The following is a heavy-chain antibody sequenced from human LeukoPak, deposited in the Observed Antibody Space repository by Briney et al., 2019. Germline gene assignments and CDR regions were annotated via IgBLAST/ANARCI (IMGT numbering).Heavy chain of an antibody. J-gene: IGHJ4*02. CDR3: ARDAVAGLLDY. CDR1: GGSISSGGYY. D-gene: IGHD6-19*01. Sequence: PSETLSLTCTVSGGSISSGGYYWSWIRQHPGKGLEWIGYIYYSGSTYYNPSLKSRVTISVDTSKNQFSLKLSSVTAADTAVYYRARDAVAGLLDYWGQGTLVTVSS. CDR2: IYYSGST. V-gene: IGHV4-31*03.